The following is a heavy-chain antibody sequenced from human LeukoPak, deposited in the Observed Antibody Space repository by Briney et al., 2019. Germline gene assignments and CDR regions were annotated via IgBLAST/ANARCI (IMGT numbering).Heavy chain of an antibody. CDR2: ISASGSNT. J-gene: IGHJ4*02. V-gene: IGHV3-23*01. CDR1: GLTFNNHA. Sequence: PGGSLSLSCAASGLTFNNHAMIWLPQAPGKGREGVSLISASGSNTHYAGSVKGRFIISRDNSKNTLNLQMSNLSAEDTAFYYCARGIYDYDLDFWGQGALVTVSS. CDR3: ARGIYDYDLDF. D-gene: IGHD3-22*01.